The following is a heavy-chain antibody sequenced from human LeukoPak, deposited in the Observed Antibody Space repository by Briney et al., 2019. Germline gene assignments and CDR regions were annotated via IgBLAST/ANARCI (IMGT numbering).Heavy chain of an antibody. V-gene: IGHV3-53*01. CDR2: IHSGGST. J-gene: IGHJ4*02. D-gene: IGHD6-13*01. CDR3: GARIAAAGNRGAFDY. Sequence: GWSLSLSCAASGFTLSSNYMSWVRPAPAKGREWVSLIHSGGSTYHAASVKGRFTISRDNSKNPLYLQMNSLRAEDTALYYWGARIAAAGNRGAFDYWGQGTLVTVSS. CDR1: GFTLSSNY.